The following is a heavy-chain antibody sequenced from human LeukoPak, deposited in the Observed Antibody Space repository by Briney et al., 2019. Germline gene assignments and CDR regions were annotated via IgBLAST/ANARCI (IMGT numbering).Heavy chain of an antibody. CDR1: GFTFDDHG. V-gene: IGHV3-20*04. Sequence: GGSLRLSCEVSGFTFDDHGINWVRQAPGKGLEWVANINWNGGSTGYGDSVKGRFTISRDNTKNSVFLQMHSLRGDDTAFYYCARDMLLEDAFDIWGEGTMVIVSS. CDR3: ARDMLLEDAFDI. D-gene: IGHD3-10*02. J-gene: IGHJ3*02. CDR2: INWNGGST.